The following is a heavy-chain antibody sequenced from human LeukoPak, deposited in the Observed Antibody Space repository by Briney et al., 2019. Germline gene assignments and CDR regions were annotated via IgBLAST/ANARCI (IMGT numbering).Heavy chain of an antibody. D-gene: IGHD5-18*01. J-gene: IGHJ3*02. CDR3: ARDTAMVTGGAFDI. V-gene: IGHV1-69*05. Sequence: GSSVKVSCKASGGTFSSYAISWVRQAPGQGLEWMGGIIPIFGTANYAQKFQGRVTITTDESTSTAYMELSSLRSEDTAVYYCARDTAMVTGGAFDIWVQGTMVTVSS. CDR1: GGTFSSYA. CDR2: IIPIFGTA.